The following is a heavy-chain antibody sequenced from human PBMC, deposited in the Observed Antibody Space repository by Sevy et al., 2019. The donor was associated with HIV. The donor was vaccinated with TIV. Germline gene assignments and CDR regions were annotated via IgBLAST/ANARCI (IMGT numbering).Heavy chain of an antibody. V-gene: IGHV3-64D*06. CDR2: ISSNGGNT. D-gene: IGHD6-19*01. CDR3: VKDLMFGSGSTLYYGLDV. Sequence: GGSLRLSCSASGFPFNSYAMHWARQAPGKGLEYVSVISSNGGNTNYADSVKGRFTISRDNSKNTLYLQMSSLRGEDTAVYYCVKDLMFGSGSTLYYGLDVWGYGTTVTVSS. J-gene: IGHJ6*04. CDR1: GFPFNSYA.